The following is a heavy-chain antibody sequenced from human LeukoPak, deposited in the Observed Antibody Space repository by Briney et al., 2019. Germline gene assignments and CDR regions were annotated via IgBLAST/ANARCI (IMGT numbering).Heavy chain of an antibody. D-gene: IGHD2-2*01. V-gene: IGHV1-2*02. CDR2: INPNSGGT. CDR1: GYTFTGYY. J-gene: IGHJ4*02. Sequence: ASVKDSCKPSGYTFTGYYMHSVRQAPGQRLAGMGWINPNSGGTNYAQKFQGRVTMTRDTSISTAYMELSRLRSDDTAVYYCARGPKYQLPVDYWGQGTLVTVSS. CDR3: ARGPKYQLPVDY.